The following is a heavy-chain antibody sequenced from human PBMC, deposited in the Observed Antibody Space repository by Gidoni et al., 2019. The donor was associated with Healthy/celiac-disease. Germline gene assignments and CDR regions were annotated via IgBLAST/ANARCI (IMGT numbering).Heavy chain of an antibody. J-gene: IGHJ4*02. V-gene: IGHV3-30*18. CDR2: ISYDGSNK. Sequence: QVQLVESGGGVVQPGRSLRLSVAPSGLPFSSYGMHWFRQAPGKGLEWVEVISYDGSNKYYADSVKGRFTISRDNSKNTLYLQMNSLRAEDTAVYYCAKVPSSWELGPFDYWGQGTLVTVSS. CDR1: GLPFSSYG. CDR3: AKVPSSWELGPFDY. D-gene: IGHD3-10*01.